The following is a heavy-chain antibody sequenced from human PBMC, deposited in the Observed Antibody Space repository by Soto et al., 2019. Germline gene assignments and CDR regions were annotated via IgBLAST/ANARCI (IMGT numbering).Heavy chain of an antibody. V-gene: IGHV4-34*01. CDR3: ARAENYDFWSGYLVPYYYYMDV. CDR1: GGSFSGYY. D-gene: IGHD3-3*01. CDR2: INHSGST. Sequence: PSETLSLTCAVYGGSFSGYYWSWIRQPPGKGLEWIGEINHSGSTNYNPSLKSRVTISVDMSKNQFSLKLSSVTAADTAVYYCARAENYDFWSGYLVPYYYYMDVWGKGTTVTVSS. J-gene: IGHJ6*03.